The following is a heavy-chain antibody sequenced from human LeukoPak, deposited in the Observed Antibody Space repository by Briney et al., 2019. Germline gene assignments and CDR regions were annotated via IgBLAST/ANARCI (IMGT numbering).Heavy chain of an antibody. CDR2: IYHSGST. CDR3: ASRFRYTSGWYYDS. CDR1: GGSLTSSSYW. V-gene: IGHV4-39*01. Sequence: SETLSLTCTVSGGSLTSSSYWWGWIRQPPGKELAWIGNIYHSGSTNYNPSLNSRLIISVDTSKNQFSLKLTSVTAADTAVYYCASRFRYTSGWYYDSWGQGTLVTVSS. J-gene: IGHJ4*02. D-gene: IGHD6-19*01.